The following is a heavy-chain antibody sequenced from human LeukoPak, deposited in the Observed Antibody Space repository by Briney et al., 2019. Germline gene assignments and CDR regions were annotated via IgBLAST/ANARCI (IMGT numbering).Heavy chain of an antibody. V-gene: IGHV1-18*01. D-gene: IGHD3-22*01. Sequence: ASVKVSCKASGYTFTSYGISWVRQAPGQGLERMGWISAYNGNTNYAQKLQGRVTMTTDTSTSTAYMELRSLRSDDTAVYYCARESTDYYDSSGYYYGPVYWGQGTLVTVSS. J-gene: IGHJ4*02. CDR3: ARESTDYYDSSGYYYGPVY. CDR1: GYTFTSYG. CDR2: ISAYNGNT.